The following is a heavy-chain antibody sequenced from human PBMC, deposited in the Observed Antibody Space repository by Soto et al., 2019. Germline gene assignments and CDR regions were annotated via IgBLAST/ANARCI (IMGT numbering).Heavy chain of an antibody. Sequence: ASVKVSCKASGYTFTSYGISWVRQAPGQGLEWMGWISAYNGNTNYAQKLQGRVTMTTDTSTSTAYMELRSLRSDDTVVYYCARGGYDILTGYYNYFDYWGQGTLVTVSS. D-gene: IGHD3-9*01. CDR3: ARGGYDILTGYYNYFDY. J-gene: IGHJ4*02. V-gene: IGHV1-18*01. CDR2: ISAYNGNT. CDR1: GYTFTSYG.